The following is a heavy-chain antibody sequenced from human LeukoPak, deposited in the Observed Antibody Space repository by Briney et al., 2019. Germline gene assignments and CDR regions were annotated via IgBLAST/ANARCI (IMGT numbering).Heavy chain of an antibody. CDR2: INTNTGNP. D-gene: IGHD3-22*01. Sequence: GASVKVSCTASGYIFTSYVLHWVRQAPAQGLEWMGWINTNTGNPTYAQGFTGRFVFSLDTSVSTAYLQISSLKADDTAMYYCARGDYETHGYQTRWGQGTLVTVSS. V-gene: IGHV7-4-1*02. CDR3: ARGDYETHGYQTR. CDR1: GYIFTSYV. J-gene: IGHJ4*02.